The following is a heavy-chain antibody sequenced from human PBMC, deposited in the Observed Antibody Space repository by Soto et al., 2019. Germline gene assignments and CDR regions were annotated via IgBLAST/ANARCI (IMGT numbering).Heavy chain of an antibody. CDR1: GYSFTSYW. CDR3: ARQDTYYYDSSGYLVY. D-gene: IGHD3-22*01. V-gene: IGHV5-51*01. J-gene: IGHJ4*02. CDR2: IYPGDSDT. Sequence: PGESLKISCKGSGYSFTSYWIGWVRQMPGKGLEWMGIIYPGDSDTRYIPSFQGQVTISADKSISTAYLQWSSLKASDTAMYYCARQDTYYYDSSGYLVYWGQGTLVTVSS.